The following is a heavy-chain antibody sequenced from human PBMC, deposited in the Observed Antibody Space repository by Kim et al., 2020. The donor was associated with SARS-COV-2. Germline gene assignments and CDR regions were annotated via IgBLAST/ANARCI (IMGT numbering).Heavy chain of an antibody. CDR2: IYYSGST. J-gene: IGHJ4*02. CDR3: ARVLGATTKRIAAAGTLDY. V-gene: IGHV4-31*03. Sequence: SETLSLTCTVSGGSISSGGYYWSWIRQHPGKGLEWIGYIYYSGSTYYNPSLKSRVTISVDTSKNQFSLKLSSVTAADTAVYYCARVLGATTKRIAAAGTLDYWGQGTLVTVSS. CDR1: GGSISSGGYY. D-gene: IGHD6-13*01.